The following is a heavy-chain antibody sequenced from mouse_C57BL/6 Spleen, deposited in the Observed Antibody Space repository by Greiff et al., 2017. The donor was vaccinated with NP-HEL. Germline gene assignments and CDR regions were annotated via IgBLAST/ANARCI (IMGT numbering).Heavy chain of an antibody. CDR2: INPSSGYT. Sequence: QVQLKESGAELAKPGASVKLSCKASGYTFTSYWMHWVKQRPGQGLEWIGYINPSSGYTKYNQKFKDKATLTADKSSSTAYMQLSSLTYEDSAVYYCARSFITTVVATGKGYFDVWGTGTTVTVSS. J-gene: IGHJ1*03. CDR3: ARSFITTVVATGKGYFDV. CDR1: GYTFTSYW. V-gene: IGHV1-7*01. D-gene: IGHD1-1*01.